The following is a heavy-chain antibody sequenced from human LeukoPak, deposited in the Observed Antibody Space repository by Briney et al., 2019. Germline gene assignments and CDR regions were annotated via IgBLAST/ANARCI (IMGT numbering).Heavy chain of an antibody. D-gene: IGHD5-12*01. J-gene: IGHJ4*02. Sequence: PGGSLRLSCAASGFTFSSYSMNWVRQAPGKGLEWVSSISSSSSYIYYADSVKGRFNISRDNSKNTLYLQMNSLRADDTAVYYCAKEASGHISDYIDYWGQGTLVTVSS. CDR1: GFTFSSYS. V-gene: IGHV3-21*04. CDR3: AKEASGHISDYIDY. CDR2: ISSSSSYI.